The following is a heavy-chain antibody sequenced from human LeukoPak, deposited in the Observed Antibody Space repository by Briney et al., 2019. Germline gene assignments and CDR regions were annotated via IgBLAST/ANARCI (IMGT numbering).Heavy chain of an antibody. CDR3: ARNVYSSGWYWGGRWFDP. D-gene: IGHD6-19*01. Sequence: SETLSLTCTVSSDSISTYYWSWIRQPPGKGLEWIGEINHSGSTNYNPSLKSRVTISVDTSKNQFSLKLSSVTAADTAVYYCARNVYSSGWYWGGRWFDPWGQGTLVTVSS. J-gene: IGHJ5*02. V-gene: IGHV4-34*01. CDR2: INHSGST. CDR1: SDSISTYY.